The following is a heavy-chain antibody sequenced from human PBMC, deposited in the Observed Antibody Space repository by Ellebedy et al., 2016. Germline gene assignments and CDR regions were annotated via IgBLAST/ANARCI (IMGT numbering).Heavy chain of an antibody. J-gene: IGHJ4*02. D-gene: IGHD4-23*01. V-gene: IGHV1-58*01. CDR2: IFVGSSNT. CDR3: ATCEDGYGGFGY. Sequence: SVKVSXXASGLTFSTSLVQWARQARRQGLEWIGRIFVGSSNTIYAQKFLERVTITRDMSTSTAYMELSSLRSEDTAVYYCATCEDGYGGFGYWGQGTLVSVSS. CDR1: GLTFSTSL.